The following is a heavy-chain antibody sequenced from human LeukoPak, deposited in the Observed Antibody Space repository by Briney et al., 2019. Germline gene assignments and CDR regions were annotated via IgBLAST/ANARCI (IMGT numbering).Heavy chain of an antibody. J-gene: IGHJ4*02. D-gene: IGHD2-8*01. Sequence: PSGTLSLTCGVSGGSITQTNYWTWVRQPPGKGLEWIGEVNLQGSTNYNPSLMRRVAISVDTSKNQFSLNLSSVTAADTAVYYCARMIRVYYFDYWGQGTLVTVSS. CDR3: ARMIRVYYFDY. CDR1: GGSITQTNY. V-gene: IGHV4-4*02. CDR2: VNLQGST.